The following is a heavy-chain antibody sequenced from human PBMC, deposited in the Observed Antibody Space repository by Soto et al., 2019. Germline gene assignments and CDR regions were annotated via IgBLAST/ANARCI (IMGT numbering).Heavy chain of an antibody. CDR1: GFTFRSFT. CDR3: PRDASRDSSARGWFDP. D-gene: IGHD6-13*01. V-gene: IGHV3-21*01. CDR2: ISSNSAYI. J-gene: IGHJ5*02. Sequence: PGGSLRLSCAASGFTFRSFTMNWVRQAPGKGLEWVSTISSNSAYIYYTDALRGRFTISRDNAKNSLHLQMNGLRAEDTAVYYCPRDASRDSSARGWFDPWGPGTLGTVSA.